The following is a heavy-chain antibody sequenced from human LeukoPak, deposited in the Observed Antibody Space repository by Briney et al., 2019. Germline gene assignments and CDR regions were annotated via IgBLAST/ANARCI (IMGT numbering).Heavy chain of an antibody. V-gene: IGHV5-51*01. CDR1: GYSFTNYW. Sequence: GESLKISCKGSGYSFTNYWIGWVRQMPGKGLEWMGIIYPGDSESRHSPSFKGQVTISADKSISTAYLQWSSLKASDTAMYYCARPYSSGWDDAFDIWGQGTMVTVSS. CDR2: IYPGDSES. D-gene: IGHD6-19*01. J-gene: IGHJ3*02. CDR3: ARPYSSGWDDAFDI.